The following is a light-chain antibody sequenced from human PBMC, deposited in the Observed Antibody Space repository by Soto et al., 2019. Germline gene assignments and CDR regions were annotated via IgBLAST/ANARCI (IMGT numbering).Light chain of an antibody. J-gene: IGKJ2*01. V-gene: IGKV3-20*01. CDR3: QQFGGSSYT. CDR2: SAS. Sequence: EIVVTQSPGALSSSPGDSATLSCRASHSVSSSYLAWYQQKRGQAPRLLIYSASSRATGIPDRFSGSGSGTDFTLTISRLEPEDFAVYYCQQFGGSSYTFGQGTKLEIK. CDR1: HSVSSSY.